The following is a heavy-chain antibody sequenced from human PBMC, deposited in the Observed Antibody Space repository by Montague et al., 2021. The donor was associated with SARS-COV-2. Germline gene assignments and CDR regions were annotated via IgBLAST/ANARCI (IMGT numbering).Heavy chain of an antibody. CDR2: IYYSGST. J-gene: IGHJ4*02. CDR3: VIGPPDGKGGFDY. Sequence: TLSLTCTVSGASISTGPFYWSWIRQYPGKGLEWIGYIYYSGSTYYNPSLKSRITMSVDTSKNQFSLTLSSVTAADTAIYYCVIGPPDGKGGFDYWGQGTTVTVSS. D-gene: IGHD4-23*01. V-gene: IGHV4-31*03. CDR1: GASISTGPFY.